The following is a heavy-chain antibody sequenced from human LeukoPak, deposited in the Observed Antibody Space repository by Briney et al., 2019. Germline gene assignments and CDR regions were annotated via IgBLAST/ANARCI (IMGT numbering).Heavy chain of an antibody. V-gene: IGHV4-34*01. J-gene: IGHJ4*02. D-gene: IGHD6-19*01. CDR3: ARAWYSSGWYAY. CDR1: GGSFSGYY. Sequence: SEALSLTCAVYGGSFSGYYWSWIRQPPGKGLEWIGEINHSGSTNYNPSLKSRVTISVDTSKNQFSLKLSSVTAADTAVYCCARAWYSSGWYAYWGQGTLVTVSS. CDR2: INHSGST.